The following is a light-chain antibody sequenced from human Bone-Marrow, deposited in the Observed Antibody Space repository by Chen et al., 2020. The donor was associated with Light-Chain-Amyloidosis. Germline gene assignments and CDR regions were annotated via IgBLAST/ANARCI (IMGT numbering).Light chain of an antibody. CDR2: FNS. Sequence: QSVLTQPPSASGTPGQRVTISCSGSRSSIGTNTVNWYQQFPGTAPKLLIYFNSQRPSGVPYRCSGSKSGTSSSLAISGLQSDDEADYFCAAWDDGLNGVLFGGGTKLTVL. V-gene: IGLV1-44*01. J-gene: IGLJ2*01. CDR1: RSSIGTNT. CDR3: AAWDDGLNGVL.